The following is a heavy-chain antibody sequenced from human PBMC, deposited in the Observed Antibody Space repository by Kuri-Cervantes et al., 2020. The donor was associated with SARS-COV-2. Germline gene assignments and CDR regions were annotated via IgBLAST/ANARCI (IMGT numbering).Heavy chain of an antibody. J-gene: IGHJ2*01. CDR3: ASVPVNWYFDL. Sequence: GESLKISCAASGFTFSSYGMHWVRQAPGKGLEWVAVISYDGSNKYYADSVKGRFTISRDNAKNSLYLQMNSLRAEDTAVYYCASVPVNWYFDLWGRGTLVTVSS. CDR2: ISYDGSNK. V-gene: IGHV3-30*03. D-gene: IGHD2/OR15-2a*01. CDR1: GFTFSSYG.